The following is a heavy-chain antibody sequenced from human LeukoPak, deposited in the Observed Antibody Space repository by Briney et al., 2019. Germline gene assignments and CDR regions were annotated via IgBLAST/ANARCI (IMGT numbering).Heavy chain of an antibody. CDR3: ASAGETPFDY. V-gene: IGHV3-66*02. J-gene: IGHJ4*02. CDR1: GFTVSSNY. CDR2: IYSGGST. Sequence: HPGGSLRLSCAASGFTVSSNYMSWVRQAPGKGLEGVSVIYSGGSTYYADSVKGRFTISRDNSKNTLYLQMNSLRAEDTAVYYCASAGETPFDYWGQGPLVTVSS. D-gene: IGHD7-27*01.